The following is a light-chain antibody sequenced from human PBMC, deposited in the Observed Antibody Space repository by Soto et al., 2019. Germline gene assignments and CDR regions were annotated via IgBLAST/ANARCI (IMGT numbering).Light chain of an antibody. CDR1: QGIRND. CDR3: LQHNSYPPT. Sequence: AIQMTQSPSSLSSSVGDRVTITCRASQGIRNDLDWFQQKPGKAPKLLIYAASNLQSGVPARFSGSGSGTDFTLTISSLQPEDFATYYCLQHNSYPPTFGQGTRLEIK. J-gene: IGKJ5*01. CDR2: AAS. V-gene: IGKV1-6*01.